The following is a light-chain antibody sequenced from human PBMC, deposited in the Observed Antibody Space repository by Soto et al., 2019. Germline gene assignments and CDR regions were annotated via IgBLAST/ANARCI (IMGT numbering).Light chain of an antibody. CDR3: CSYAGSSTWV. Sequence: QSALTQPASVSGSPGQSITISCTGTSSDVGSSNLVSWYQQHPGKAPKLMIYEVSKRPSGVSDRFSGSKSGNTASLTISGLQAEDEGDYYCCSYAGSSTWVFGGGTQLTVL. CDR2: EVS. CDR1: SSDVGSSNL. J-gene: IGLJ7*01. V-gene: IGLV2-23*02.